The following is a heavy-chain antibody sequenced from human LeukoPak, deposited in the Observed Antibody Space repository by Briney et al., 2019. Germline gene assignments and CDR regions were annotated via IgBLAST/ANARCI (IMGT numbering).Heavy chain of an antibody. D-gene: IGHD3-10*01. Sequence: SETLSLTCTVSGGSISSYYWSWIRQPAGKGLEWIGRIYTSGSTNYNPSLKSRVTMSVDTSKNQFSLKLSSVTAADTAVYYCARDHGDVLLWFGPSYYFDYWGQGTLVTVSS. V-gene: IGHV4-4*07. CDR1: GGSISSYY. J-gene: IGHJ4*02. CDR3: ARDHGDVLLWFGPSYYFDY. CDR2: IYTSGST.